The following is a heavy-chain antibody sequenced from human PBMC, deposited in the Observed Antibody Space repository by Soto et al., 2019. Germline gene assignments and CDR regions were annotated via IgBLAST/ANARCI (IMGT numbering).Heavy chain of an antibody. V-gene: IGHV1-69*13. Sequence: SVKVSCKASGGTLSSYAISGVRQAPGQGLEWMGGTIPIFGTANYAQKFQGRVTITADESTSTAYMELSSLRSEDTAVYYCARSIIYAYYFDYWGQGTLVTVSS. D-gene: IGHD3-10*01. CDR3: ARSIIYAYYFDY. CDR1: GGTLSSYA. J-gene: IGHJ4*02. CDR2: TIPIFGTA.